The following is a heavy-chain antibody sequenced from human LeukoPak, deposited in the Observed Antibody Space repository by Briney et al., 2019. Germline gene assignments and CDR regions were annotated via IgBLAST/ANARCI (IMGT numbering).Heavy chain of an antibody. Sequence: PGGSLRLSCAASGFTFSDYYMSWIRQAPGKGLEWVSYISSSGSTIYYADSVKGRFTISRDNAKNSLYLQMNSLRAGDTAVYYCARSVEMATILLDYWGQGTLVTVSS. CDR3: ARSVEMATILLDY. J-gene: IGHJ4*02. V-gene: IGHV3-11*01. CDR2: ISSSGSTI. D-gene: IGHD5-24*01. CDR1: GFTFSDYY.